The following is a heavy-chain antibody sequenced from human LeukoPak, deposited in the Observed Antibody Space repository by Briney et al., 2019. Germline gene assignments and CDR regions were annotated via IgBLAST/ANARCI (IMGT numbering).Heavy chain of an antibody. Sequence: SQTLSLTCTVSGGSISSGSYYWSWIRQPAGKGLEWIGRIYTSGSTNYNPSLKSRVTISVDTSKNQFSLKLSSVTAADTAVYYCARVCPLDLITIFGVVTPPMDVWGKGTTVTVSS. V-gene: IGHV4-61*02. CDR3: ARVCPLDLITIFGVVTPPMDV. CDR1: GGSISSGSYY. CDR2: IYTSGST. J-gene: IGHJ6*03. D-gene: IGHD3-3*01.